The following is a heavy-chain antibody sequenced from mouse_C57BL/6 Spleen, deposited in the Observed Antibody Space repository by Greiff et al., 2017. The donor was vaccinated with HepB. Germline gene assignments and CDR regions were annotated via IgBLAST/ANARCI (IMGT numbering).Heavy chain of an antibody. V-gene: IGHV3-6*01. D-gene: IGHD1-1*01. CDR3: ATVVAIYYAMDY. Sequence: EVQLKESGPGLVKPSQSLSLTCSVTGYSITSGYYWNWIRQFPGNKLEWMGYISYDGSNNYNPSLKNRISITRDTSKNQFFLKLNSVTTEDTATYYCATVVAIYYAMDYWGQGTSVTVSS. CDR2: ISYDGSN. CDR1: GYSITSGYY. J-gene: IGHJ4*01.